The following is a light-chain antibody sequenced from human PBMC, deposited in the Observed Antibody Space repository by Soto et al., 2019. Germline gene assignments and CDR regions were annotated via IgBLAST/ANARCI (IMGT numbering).Light chain of an antibody. V-gene: IGLV2-11*01. CDR2: DVS. J-gene: IGLJ1*01. CDR1: TSDVCGFNS. CDR3: CSYAGSSQYV. Sequence: QSPLTQPRSVSGSPGQSVTISCTATTSDVCGFNSVSWYQQHPGKAPPLIIYDVSTRPSAVPARFSGSKSGRTASLTISGLQAEDEADYHCCSYAGSSQYVFGTGTKVTVL.